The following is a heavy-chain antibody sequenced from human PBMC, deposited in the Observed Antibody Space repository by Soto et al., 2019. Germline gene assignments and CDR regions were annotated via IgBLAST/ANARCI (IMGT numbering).Heavy chain of an antibody. CDR1: GFTFSRYSMN. J-gene: IGHJ6*02. CDR3: ARHVATRGYYNYYGMDV. V-gene: IGHV4-59*04. CDR2: IFYSGST. D-gene: IGHD3-3*01. Sequence: VQLAESGGGLVKPGGSLRLSCAASGFTFSRYSMNWVRQAPGKGLEWIGNIFYSGSTYYSPSLKSRLTISVDTSKNQFSLKLSSVTAADTAVYYCARHVATRGYYNYYGMDVWGQGTTVTVSS.